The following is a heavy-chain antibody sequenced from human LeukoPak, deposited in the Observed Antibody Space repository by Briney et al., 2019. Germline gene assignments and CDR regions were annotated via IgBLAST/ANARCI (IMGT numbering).Heavy chain of an antibody. Sequence: SETLSVTCAVSGYSISSGYYWGWIRQPPGKGLEWIGRIYHSGSTYYNPSLKSRVTISVDTSKNQFSLKLSSVTAADTAVYYCARGNHYYDSSGYYRAPYNWFDPWGQGTLVTVSS. CDR3: ARGNHYYDSSGYYRAPYNWFDP. CDR2: IYHSGST. CDR1: GYSISSGYY. J-gene: IGHJ5*02. D-gene: IGHD3-22*01. V-gene: IGHV4-38-2*01.